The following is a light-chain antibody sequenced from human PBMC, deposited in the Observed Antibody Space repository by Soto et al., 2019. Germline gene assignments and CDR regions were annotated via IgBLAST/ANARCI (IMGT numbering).Light chain of an antibody. V-gene: IGKV3-15*01. CDR1: RSVSSN. CDR2: DAS. CDR3: QQYNNWPPT. Sequence: EIVMTQSPATLSVSPGERATLSCRASRSVSSNLAWYQQKPGQAPRLLIYDASARATGIPARFSGSGSGTEFTLTISSLQSEDFAVYYCQQYNNWPPTFGQGTKVEIK. J-gene: IGKJ1*01.